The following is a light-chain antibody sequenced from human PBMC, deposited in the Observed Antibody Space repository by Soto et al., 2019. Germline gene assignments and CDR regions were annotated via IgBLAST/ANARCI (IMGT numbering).Light chain of an antibody. CDR3: QQYNSYSRSFGT. V-gene: IGKV1-5*01. Sequence: DIQMTQSPSTLSASVGDRVTITWRASQSISSWLAWYEQKPGKAPKLLIYDASSLESGVPSRFSGSGSGTEFTLTISSLQPDDFATYYCQQYNSYSRSFGTFGQGTKVEIK. J-gene: IGKJ1*01. CDR1: QSISSW. CDR2: DAS.